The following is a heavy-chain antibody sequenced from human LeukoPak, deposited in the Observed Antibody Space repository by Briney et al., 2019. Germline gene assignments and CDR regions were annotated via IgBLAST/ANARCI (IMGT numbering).Heavy chain of an antibody. Sequence: ASVKVSCKASGYTFSNYGISWVRQAPGQGLEWMGWISSYNDNTNYAQKLQGRVTMTTDTSTSTAYMELRGLRSDDTAVYYCATPPEASAIPEYYFDYWGQGTLVTVSS. CDR3: ATPPEASAIPEYYFDY. CDR2: ISSYNDNT. J-gene: IGHJ4*02. D-gene: IGHD2-2*01. CDR1: GYTFSNYG. V-gene: IGHV1-18*01.